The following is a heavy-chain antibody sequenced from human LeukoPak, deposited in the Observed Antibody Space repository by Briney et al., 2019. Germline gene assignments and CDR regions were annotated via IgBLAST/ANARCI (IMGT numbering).Heavy chain of an antibody. V-gene: IGHV3-30*02. D-gene: IGHD2-15*01. J-gene: IGHJ6*03. CDR2: IRYDGTNK. Sequence: GGSLRLSCAASGFTFSSYGMHWVRQAPGKGLEWVAFIRYDGTNKYSADSVKGRFTISRDNSKNTPYLQMNSLRAEDTAVYYCAKACSDSSYYYCYMDVWGKGTTVTVSS. CDR1: GFTFSSYG. CDR3: AKACSDSSYYYCYMDV.